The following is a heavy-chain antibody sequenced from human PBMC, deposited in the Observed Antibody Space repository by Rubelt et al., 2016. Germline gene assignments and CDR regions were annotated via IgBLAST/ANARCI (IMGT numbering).Heavy chain of an antibody. V-gene: IGHV3-7*03. CDR3: TRLRRDEGDEMDGFDY. J-gene: IGHJ4*02. Sequence: DSVKGRFNICRDNAKNSLYLQMNSLRAEDTAVYYCTRLRRDEGDEMDGFDYWGQGTLVTVSS. D-gene: IGHD5-24*01.